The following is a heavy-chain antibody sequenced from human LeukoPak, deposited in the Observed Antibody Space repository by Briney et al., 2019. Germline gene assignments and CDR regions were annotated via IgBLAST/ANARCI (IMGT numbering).Heavy chain of an antibody. CDR1: GYTFTGYY. J-gene: IGHJ4*02. CDR3: ARGPYGDSHFDY. V-gene: IGHV1-8*02. CDR2: MNPNSGNT. Sequence: ASVKVSCKASGYTFTGYYMHWVRQATGQGLEWMGWMNPNSGNTGYAQKFQGRVTMTRNTSISTAYMELSSLRSEDTAVYYCARGPYGDSHFDYWGQGTLVTVSS. D-gene: IGHD4-17*01.